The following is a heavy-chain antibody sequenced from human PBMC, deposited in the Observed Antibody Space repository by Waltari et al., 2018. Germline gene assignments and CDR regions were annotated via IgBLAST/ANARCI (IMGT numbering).Heavy chain of an antibody. CDR3: ARVGCSSTSCLFDY. J-gene: IGHJ4*02. CDR2: ISSSGSTI. V-gene: IGHV3-48*03. Sequence: EVQLVESGGGLVQPGGSLRLSCAASGFTFSSYEMNWVRQAPGKGLEWVSYISSSGSTIYYADYVKGRITIARDNAKNSLYLQMNSLRAEDTAVYYCARVGCSSTSCLFDYWGQGTLVTVSS. D-gene: IGHD2-2*01. CDR1: GFTFSSYE.